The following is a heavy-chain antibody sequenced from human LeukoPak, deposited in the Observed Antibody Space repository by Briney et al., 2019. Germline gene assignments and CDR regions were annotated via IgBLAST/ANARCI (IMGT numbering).Heavy chain of an antibody. Sequence: ASVKVSCKASGYTFTSYDINWVRQATGHGLEWMGWMNPNSGNTGYAQKFQGRVTMTRNTSISTAYMELSSLRSEDTAVYYCARIYCSSTSCYYNYYYGMDVWGQGTTVTVSS. V-gene: IGHV1-8*01. CDR1: GYTFTSYD. D-gene: IGHD2-2*01. CDR3: ARIYCSSTSCYYNYYYGMDV. CDR2: MNPNSGNT. J-gene: IGHJ6*02.